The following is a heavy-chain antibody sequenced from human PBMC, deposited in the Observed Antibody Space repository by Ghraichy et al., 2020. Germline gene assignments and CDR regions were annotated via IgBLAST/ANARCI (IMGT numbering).Heavy chain of an antibody. CDR1: GFTFSSYA. CDR2: ISGSGGST. Sequence: GGSLRLSCAASGFTFSSYAMSWVRQAPGKGLEWVSAISGSGGSTYYADSVKGRFTISRDNSKNTLHLQMNSLRAEDTAVYYCAKFSYSNYVPYYFDYWGQGTLVTVSS. V-gene: IGHV3-23*01. J-gene: IGHJ4*02. CDR3: AKFSYSNYVPYYFDY. D-gene: IGHD4-11*01.